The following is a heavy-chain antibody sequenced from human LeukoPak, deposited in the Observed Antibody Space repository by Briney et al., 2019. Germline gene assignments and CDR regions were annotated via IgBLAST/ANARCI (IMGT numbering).Heavy chain of an antibody. D-gene: IGHD2-2*02. V-gene: IGHV3-21*01. CDR3: ARAGYCSSTSCYNGGYYYYMDV. Sequence: PGGSLRLSCAAYGFTFSSYSMNWVRQAPGKGLEWVSSISSSSSYIYYADSVKGRFTISRDNAKNSLYLQMNSLRAEDTAVYYCARAGYCSSTSCYNGGYYYYMDVWGKGTTVTVSS. J-gene: IGHJ6*03. CDR1: GFTFSSYS. CDR2: ISSSSSYI.